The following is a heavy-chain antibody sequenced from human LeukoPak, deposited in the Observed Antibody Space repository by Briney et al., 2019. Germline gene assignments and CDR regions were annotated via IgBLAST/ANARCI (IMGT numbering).Heavy chain of an antibody. CDR3: ARESNSGYHSRGAKY. Sequence: GGSLRLACAASGFVLSNYGMHWVCHAPDKGLEWVAFVRFDGSNAYYADSVQGRFTISRDTSKNTLFLQMKNLRVEDTAVYSCARESNSGYHSRGAKYWGLGTLVTISS. CDR2: VRFDGSNA. CDR1: GFVLSNYG. V-gene: IGHV3-30*02. D-gene: IGHD3-22*01. J-gene: IGHJ4*02.